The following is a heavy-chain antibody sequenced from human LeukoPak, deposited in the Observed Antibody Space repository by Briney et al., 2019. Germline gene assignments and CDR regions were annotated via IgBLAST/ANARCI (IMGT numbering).Heavy chain of an antibody. CDR1: GYTFTSYD. D-gene: IGHD3-22*01. J-gene: IGHJ5*02. Sequence: GASVKVSCKASGYTFTSYDINWVRRATGQGLEWMGWMNPNSGNTGYAQKFQGRVTMTRNTSISTAYMELSSLRSEDTAVYYCARGYYYDSSGYSNNWFDPWGQRTLVTVSS. V-gene: IGHV1-8*01. CDR2: MNPNSGNT. CDR3: ARGYYYDSSGYSNNWFDP.